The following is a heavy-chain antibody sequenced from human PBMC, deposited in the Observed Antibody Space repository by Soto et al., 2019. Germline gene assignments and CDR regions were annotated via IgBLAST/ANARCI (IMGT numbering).Heavy chain of an antibody. V-gene: IGHV1-18*04. J-gene: IGHJ6*02. Sequence: GASVKVSCKASGYTFTSYGISWVRQAPGQGLEWMGWISAYNGNTNYAQKLQGRVTMTTDTSTSTAYMELRSLRSDDTAVYYCARVDAGGSGSFYYCYGMDVWGQGTTVTVSS. CDR2: ISAYNGNT. CDR3: ARVDAGGSGSFYYCYGMDV. CDR1: GYTFTSYG. D-gene: IGHD3-10*01.